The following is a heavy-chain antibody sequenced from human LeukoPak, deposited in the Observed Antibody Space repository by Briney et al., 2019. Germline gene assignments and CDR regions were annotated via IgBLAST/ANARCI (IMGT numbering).Heavy chain of an antibody. CDR1: GFTFSDYY. CDR3: ARRPYSSSWYYFDY. D-gene: IGHD6-13*01. V-gene: IGHV3-11*04. CDR2: ISSSGSAI. Sequence: PGGSLRLSCAASGFTFSDYYMSWIRQPPGKGLKCISYISSSGSAIYYADSLKGRFTISRDNAKNSLYLQMNSLRAEDTAVYYCARRPYSSSWYYFDYWGQGTLVTVSS. J-gene: IGHJ4*02.